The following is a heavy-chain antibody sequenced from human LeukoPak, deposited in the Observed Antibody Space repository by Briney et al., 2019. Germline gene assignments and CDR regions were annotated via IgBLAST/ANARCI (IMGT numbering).Heavy chain of an antibody. CDR2: IYYSGST. Sequence: SETLSLTCTVSGGSISSGDYYWSWIRQPPGKGLEWIGYIYYSGSTYYNPSLKSRVTISVDTSKNQFSLKLSSVTAADTAVYYCARDLCSGGSCYPDYWGQGTLVTVSS. CDR1: GGSISSGDYY. J-gene: IGHJ4*02. D-gene: IGHD2-15*01. V-gene: IGHV4-30-4*08. CDR3: ARDLCSGGSCYPDY.